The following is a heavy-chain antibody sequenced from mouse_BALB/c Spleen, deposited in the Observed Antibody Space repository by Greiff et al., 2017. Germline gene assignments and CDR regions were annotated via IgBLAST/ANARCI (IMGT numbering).Heavy chain of an antibody. J-gene: IGHJ4*01. Sequence: QVQLKESGPGLVQPSQSLSITCTVSGFSLTSYGVHWVRQSPGKGLEWLGVIWSGGSTDYNAAFISRLSISKDNSKSQVFFKMNSLQANDTAIYYCARNPYYYGSSMDYWGQGTSVTVSS. CDR2: IWSGGST. V-gene: IGHV2-2*02. D-gene: IGHD1-1*01. CDR3: ARNPYYYGSSMDY. CDR1: GFSLTSYG.